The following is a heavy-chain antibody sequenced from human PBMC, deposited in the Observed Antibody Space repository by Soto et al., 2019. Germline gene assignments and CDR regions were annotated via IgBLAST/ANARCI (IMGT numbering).Heavy chain of an antibody. CDR1: GGSFSGYY. J-gene: IGHJ6*02. D-gene: IGHD3-3*01. CDR3: ARLRGGDYDFWSGYPEDYYYYGMDV. Sequence: PSETLFLTCAVYGGSFSGYYWSWIRQPPGKGLEWIGEINHSGSTNYNPSLKSRVTISVDTSKNQFSLKLSSVTAADTAVYYCARLRGGDYDFWSGYPEDYYYYGMDVWGQGTTVTVSS. V-gene: IGHV4-34*01. CDR2: INHSGST.